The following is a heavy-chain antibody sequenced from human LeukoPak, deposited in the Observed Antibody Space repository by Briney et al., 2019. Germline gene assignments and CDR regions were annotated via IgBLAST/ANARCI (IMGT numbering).Heavy chain of an antibody. D-gene: IGHD6-13*01. CDR1: GGSISSSSYY. CDR2: IYHSGST. Sequence: SETLSLTCTVSGGSISSSSYYWGWIRQPPGKGLEWIGSIYHSGSTYYNPSLRSRVTISVDTSKNQFSLKLSSVTAADTAVYYCASLSTGYSSSGKVDYWGQGTLVTAS. V-gene: IGHV4-39*01. J-gene: IGHJ4*02. CDR3: ASLSTGYSSSGKVDY.